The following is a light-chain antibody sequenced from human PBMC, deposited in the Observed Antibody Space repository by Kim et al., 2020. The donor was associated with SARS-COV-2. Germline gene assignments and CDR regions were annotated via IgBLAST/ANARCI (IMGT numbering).Light chain of an antibody. CDR2: GNS. Sequence: RVTISCTGSRSNIGAGYDVHWYQQLPGTAPKLLIYGNSHRPSGVPDRFSGSKSGTSASLAITGLQAEDEADYYCQSYDSSLSGVVFGGGTQLTVL. V-gene: IGLV1-40*01. CDR3: QSYDSSLSGVV. J-gene: IGLJ2*01. CDR1: RSNIGAGYD.